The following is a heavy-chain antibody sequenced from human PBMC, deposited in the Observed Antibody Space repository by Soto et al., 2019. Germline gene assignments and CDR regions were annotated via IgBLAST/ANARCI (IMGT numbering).Heavy chain of an antibody. CDR3: ARGLRALYYFDY. CDR1: GGSISSYY. V-gene: IGHV4-59*01. Sequence: SETLSLTCTVSGGSISSYYWSWIRQPPGKGLEWIGYIYYSGSTNYNPSLKSRVTISVDTSKNQFSLKLSSVTAADTAVYYCARGLRALYYFDYWGQGTLVTVSS. J-gene: IGHJ4*02. CDR2: IYYSGST.